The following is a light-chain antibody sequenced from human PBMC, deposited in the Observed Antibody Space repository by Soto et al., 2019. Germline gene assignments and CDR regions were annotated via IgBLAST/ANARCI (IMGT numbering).Light chain of an antibody. CDR3: QQSYSTPQGT. Sequence: DIQMTQSPSSLSASVGARVTITCRASQSISNYLNWYQQKPGKAPNLLIYDASSLQSGVPSRFSGSGSGTDFTLPISSLQPEDFATYYCQQSYSTPQGTFGQGTKLEIK. J-gene: IGKJ2*01. V-gene: IGKV1-39*01. CDR1: QSISNY. CDR2: DAS.